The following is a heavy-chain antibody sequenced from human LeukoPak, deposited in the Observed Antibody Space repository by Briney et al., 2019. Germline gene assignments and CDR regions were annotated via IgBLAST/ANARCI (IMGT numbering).Heavy chain of an antibody. D-gene: IGHD3-3*01. V-gene: IGHV3-15*01. J-gene: IGHJ4*02. CDR3: AKGPSFDFWSGYFLDY. CDR1: GFTFSNAW. Sequence: GGSLRLSCAASGFTFSNAWMSWVRQAPGKGLEWVGRIKSKTDGGTTDYAAPVKGRFTISRDDSKNTLYLQMNSLKTEDTAVYYCAKGPSFDFWSGYFLDYWGQGTLVTVSS. CDR2: IKSKTDGGTT.